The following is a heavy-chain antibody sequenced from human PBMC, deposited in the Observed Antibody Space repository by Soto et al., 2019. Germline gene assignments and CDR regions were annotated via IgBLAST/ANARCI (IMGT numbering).Heavy chain of an antibody. CDR1: GGTFSSYA. V-gene: IGHV1-69*13. D-gene: IGHD2-2*01. Sequence: SVKVSCKASGGTFSSYAISWVRQAPGQGLEWMGGIIPIFGTANYAQKFQGRVTITADESTSTAYMELSSLRSEDTAVYYCAKSHEGYQLPHYYYGMDVWGQGTTVTSP. CDR3: AKSHEGYQLPHYYYGMDV. CDR2: IIPIFGTA. J-gene: IGHJ6*02.